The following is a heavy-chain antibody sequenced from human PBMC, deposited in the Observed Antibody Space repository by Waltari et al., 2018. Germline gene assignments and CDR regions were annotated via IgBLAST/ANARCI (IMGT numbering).Heavy chain of an antibody. CDR2: IISSSSYI. V-gene: IGHV3-21*01. J-gene: IGHJ4*02. Sequence: EVQLVESGGGLVKPGGSLRLSCAASGFTFSSHCMNWVRQAPGKGLEWVSSIISSSSYIYYADSVKGRFTISRDNAKNSLYLQMNSLRAEDTAVYYCARSADFWSGYYFDYWGQGTLVTVSS. CDR3: ARSADFWSGYYFDY. CDR1: GFTFSSHC. D-gene: IGHD3-3*01.